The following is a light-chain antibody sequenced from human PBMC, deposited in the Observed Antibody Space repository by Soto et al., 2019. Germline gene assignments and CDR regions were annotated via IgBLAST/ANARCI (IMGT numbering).Light chain of an antibody. V-gene: IGLV1-44*01. CDR1: NSKFERYS. CDR3: AAWDDNLNGPL. Sequence: QSVLTQPPSLSGTPGQGVPIFFSGANSKFERYSVTWYQPFQGTAPKILIYSDDERPSGVPDRFSGSKSGTSASLAISGLQSEDEAEYYCAAWDDNLNGPLFGGGTKLTVL. CDR2: SDD. J-gene: IGLJ3*02.